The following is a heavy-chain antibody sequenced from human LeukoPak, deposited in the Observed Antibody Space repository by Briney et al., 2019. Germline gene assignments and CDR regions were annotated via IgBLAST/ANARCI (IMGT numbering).Heavy chain of an antibody. D-gene: IGHD6-13*01. Sequence: SVKVSCKASGGTFSSYAISWVRQAPGQGLGWMGGIIPIFGTANYAQKFQGRVTITTDESTSTAYMELSSLRSEDTAVYYCARGSSSWYYYYYYMDVWGKGTTVTVSS. V-gene: IGHV1-69*05. CDR1: GGTFSSYA. CDR2: IIPIFGTA. J-gene: IGHJ6*03. CDR3: ARGSSSWYYYYYYMDV.